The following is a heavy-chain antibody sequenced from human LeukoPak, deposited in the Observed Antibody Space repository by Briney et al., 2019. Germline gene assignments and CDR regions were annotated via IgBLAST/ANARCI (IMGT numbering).Heavy chain of an antibody. CDR3: ARRTSRTFDY. D-gene: IGHD3/OR15-3a*01. J-gene: IGHJ4*02. V-gene: IGHV3-64*01. CDR2: ISSNGGST. CDR1: GFTFSSYA. Sequence: GGSLRLSCAASGFTFSSYAMHWVRQAPGKGLEFVSAISSNGGSTYYAYSVKGRFTISRDNSKNTLYLQMGSLRAEDMAVYYCARRTSRTFDYWGQGTLVTVSS.